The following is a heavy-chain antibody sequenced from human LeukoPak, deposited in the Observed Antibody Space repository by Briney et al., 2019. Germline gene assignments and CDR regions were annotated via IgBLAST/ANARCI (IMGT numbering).Heavy chain of an antibody. D-gene: IGHD3-22*01. CDR3: ARDPAMQTWLSAYYFDY. CDR2: ISSDGSTI. CDR1: GFSFSRYS. J-gene: IGHJ4*02. Sequence: GGSLRLSCTASGFSFSRYSMNWVRQAPGKGLEWISYISSDGSTIYYADSVKGRFTISRDNARNSLYLQMNSLRAEDTAVYYCARDPAMQTWLSAYYFDYWGQGTQVTVSS. V-gene: IGHV3-48*01.